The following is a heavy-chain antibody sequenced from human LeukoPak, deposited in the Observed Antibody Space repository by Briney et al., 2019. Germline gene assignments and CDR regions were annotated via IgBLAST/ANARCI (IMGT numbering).Heavy chain of an antibody. CDR1: GYTFTSYD. Sequence: ASVKVSCKASGYTFTSYDINWVRQATGQGLEWMGWMNPNSGNTGYAQKFQGRVTMTRNTSISTAYMELSSLRSEDTAVYYCARGRDGDYDGNWYYYYGMDVWGQGPRSPSP. D-gene: IGHD4-17*01. CDR3: ARGRDGDYDGNWYYYYGMDV. CDR2: MNPNSGNT. V-gene: IGHV1-8*01. J-gene: IGHJ6*02.